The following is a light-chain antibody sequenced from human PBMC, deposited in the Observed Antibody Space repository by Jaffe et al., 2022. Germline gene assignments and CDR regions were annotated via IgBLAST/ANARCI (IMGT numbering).Light chain of an antibody. CDR1: SLRSYY. V-gene: IGLV3-19*01. J-gene: IGLJ1*01. CDR2: GKN. Sequence: SSELTQDPAVSVALGQTVRITCQGDSLRSYYATWYQQKPGQAPVLVIYGKNNRPSGIPDRFSGSTSGNTASLTITGAQAEDEADYHCHSRDNSDNHYVFGTGTKVTVL. CDR3: HSRDNSDNHYV.